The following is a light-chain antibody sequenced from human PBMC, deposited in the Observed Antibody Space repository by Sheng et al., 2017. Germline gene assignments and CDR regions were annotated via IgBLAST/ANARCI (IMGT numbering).Light chain of an antibody. Sequence: QSALTQPPSASGSPGQSLTISCTGTSSDVGAYNHVSWYQHHPGKAPRLMIYEVSQRPSGVPDRFSGSKSGNTASLTVSGLQAEDEADYYCFSYAGTRQLFGGGTKVTVL. CDR2: EVS. J-gene: IGLJ2*01. CDR1: SSDVGAYNH. V-gene: IGLV2-8*01. CDR3: FSYAGTRQL.